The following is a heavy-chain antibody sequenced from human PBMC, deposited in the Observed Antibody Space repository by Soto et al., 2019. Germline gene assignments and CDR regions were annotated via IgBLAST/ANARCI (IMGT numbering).Heavy chain of an antibody. J-gene: IGHJ4*02. CDR1: GYTFTTYR. Sequence: ASVKVSCKASGYTFTTYRISWLRHAPGQGLEWMGWISAYSGSTKFAQKLQGRVTMTTDTSTTTAYMELRSLTSDDTAVYYCARDFTKSSSWPYYFDYWGQGTLVTVSS. V-gene: IGHV1-18*01. D-gene: IGHD6-13*01. CDR2: ISAYSGST. CDR3: ARDFTKSSSWPYYFDY.